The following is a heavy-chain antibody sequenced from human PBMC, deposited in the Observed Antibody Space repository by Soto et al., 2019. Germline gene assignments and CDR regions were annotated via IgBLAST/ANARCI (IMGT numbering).Heavy chain of an antibody. V-gene: IGHV1-18*01. Sequence: VHLVQSGAEVKKPGASVKVSCKASGYTFTIYGISWVRQAPGQCLEWMGWSSAYNGNTNYAQKFQCRVTMTTDTSPSTDYMERRSLRSDDTAVYYCARDLAQQLFDDWGQGTLGTVSS. CDR3: ARDLAQQLFDD. J-gene: IGHJ5*02. CDR1: GYTFTIYG. CDR2: SSAYNGNT. D-gene: IGHD6-13*01.